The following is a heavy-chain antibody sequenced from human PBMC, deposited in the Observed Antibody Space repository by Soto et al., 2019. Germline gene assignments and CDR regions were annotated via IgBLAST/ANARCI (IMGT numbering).Heavy chain of an antibody. Sequence: SVKVSCKASGGTFSSYAISWVRQAPGQGLEWMGGIIPIFGTANYAQKFQGRVTITADESTSTAYMELSSLRSEDTAVYYCARDLVAARPYYYYGMDVWGQGTTVTVSS. J-gene: IGHJ6*02. CDR2: IIPIFGTA. CDR3: ARDLVAARPYYYYGMDV. V-gene: IGHV1-69*13. CDR1: GGTFSSYA. D-gene: IGHD6-6*01.